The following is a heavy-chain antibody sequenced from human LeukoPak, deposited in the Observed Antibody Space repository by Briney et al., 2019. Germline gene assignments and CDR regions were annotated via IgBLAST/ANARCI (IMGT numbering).Heavy chain of an antibody. V-gene: IGHV1-69*04. Sequence: SVKVSCKASGGTFSSYAISWVRQAPGQGLEWMGRINPSGGIANYAQKFQGRVTITADKSTSTAYMELSSLRSEDTAVYYCARDLEPVYSLRPPKAPPVWGQGTKVPVSS. CDR2: INPSGGIA. J-gene: IGHJ6*02. D-gene: IGHD2-15*01. CDR1: GGTFSSYA. CDR3: ARDLEPVYSLRPPKAPPV.